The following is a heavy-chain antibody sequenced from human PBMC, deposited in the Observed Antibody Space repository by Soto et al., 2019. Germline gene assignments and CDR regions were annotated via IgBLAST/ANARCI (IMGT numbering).Heavy chain of an antibody. J-gene: IGHJ5*02. V-gene: IGHV3-15*01. Sequence: EVQLMESGGDLVKPGGSLRLSCVVSGITFNYVWMSWVRQAPGKGLEWVGRIKSKGNGGTTDYAAPVKGRFTISRDDSKNTLYLEMNTLKTDDTAIYYCTTAGQDYGAAWGQGTLVTVSS. D-gene: IGHD4-17*01. CDR2: IKSKGNGGTT. CDR1: GITFNYVW. CDR3: TTAGQDYGAA.